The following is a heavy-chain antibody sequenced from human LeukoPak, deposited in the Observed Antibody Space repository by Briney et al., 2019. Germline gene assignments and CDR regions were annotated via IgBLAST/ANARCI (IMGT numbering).Heavy chain of an antibody. V-gene: IGHV4-59*01. D-gene: IGHD1-26*01. J-gene: IGHJ4*02. Sequence: SETLSLTCTVSGGSISSYYWSWIRQPPGKGLEWIGYIYYSGGTNYNPSLRSRVTISVDTSKNQFSLKLSSVTAADTAVYYCARGPPPPWDLLGGVGRVTFYFDYWGQGTLVTVSS. CDR3: ARGPPPPWDLLGGVGRVTFYFDY. CDR2: IYYSGGT. CDR1: GGSISSYY.